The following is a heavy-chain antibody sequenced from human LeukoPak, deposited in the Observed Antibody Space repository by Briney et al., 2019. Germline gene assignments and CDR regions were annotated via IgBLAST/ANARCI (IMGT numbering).Heavy chain of an antibody. CDR1: GFTVGSNY. CDR2: IYRGGST. CDR3: AKGYSYGWINYFDY. J-gene: IGHJ4*02. V-gene: IGHV3-53*05. Sequence: GGSLRLSCAASGFTVGSNYMSWVRPAPGKGLEWVSLIYRGGSTYHAVSVKGGFTISRDNSKHTQYLQMKSQRAENMAVYYCAKGYSYGWINYFDYSGQGTLVTVSS. D-gene: IGHD5-18*01.